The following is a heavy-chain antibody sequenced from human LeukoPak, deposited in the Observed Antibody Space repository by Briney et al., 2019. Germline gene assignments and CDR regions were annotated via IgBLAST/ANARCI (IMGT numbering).Heavy chain of an antibody. CDR3: ARSALVGYYDSSGYGFDY. V-gene: IGHV1-69*05. CDR2: IIPIFGTA. J-gene: IGHJ4*02. Sequence: SVKVSCKASGGTFSSYAISWVRQAPGQGLEWMGGIIPIFGTANDAQKFQGRVTITTDESTSTAYMELSSLRSEDTAVYYCARSALVGYYDSSGYGFDYWGQGTLVTVSS. D-gene: IGHD3-22*01. CDR1: GGTFSSYA.